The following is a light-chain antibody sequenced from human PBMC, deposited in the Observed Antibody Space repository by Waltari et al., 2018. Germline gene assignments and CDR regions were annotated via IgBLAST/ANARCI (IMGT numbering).Light chain of an antibody. CDR3: QQSYSTPLT. V-gene: IGKV1-39*01. CDR1: QSISSY. J-gene: IGKJ4*01. Sequence: IQMTQSLSSLSASVGDRVTITCRTSQSISSYLNSYQQKPGKAPKLLIYAAYSLLSGVPTRFSGSGSGTGVALTISSLQPEDFATYYCQQSYSTPLTFCGGSKVEIK. CDR2: AAY.